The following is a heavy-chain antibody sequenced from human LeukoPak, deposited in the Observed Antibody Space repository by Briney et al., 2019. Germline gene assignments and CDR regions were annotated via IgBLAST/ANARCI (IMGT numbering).Heavy chain of an antibody. J-gene: IGHJ6*03. CDR3: ARGRGYYYYYYMDV. CDR2: INHSGST. D-gene: IGHD3-10*01. CDR1: GGSFSGYY. Sequence: SETLSLTCAVYGGSFSGYYWSWIRQPPGKGLEWIGEINHSGSTSYNPSLKSRVTISVDTSKNQFSLKLSSVTAADTAVYYCARGRGYYYYYYMDVWGKGTTVTVSS. V-gene: IGHV4-34*01.